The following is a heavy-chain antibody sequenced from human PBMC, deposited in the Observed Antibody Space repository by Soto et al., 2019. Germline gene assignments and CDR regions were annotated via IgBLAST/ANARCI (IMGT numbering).Heavy chain of an antibody. V-gene: IGHV3-48*03. J-gene: IGHJ4*02. CDR2: ISSSGSTI. D-gene: IGHD3-10*01. CDR3: ARGLDGRFGELSFDY. Sequence: PGGSLRLSCAASGFTFSSYEMNWVRQAPGKGLEWVSYISSSGSTIYYADSVKGRFTISRDNAKNSLYLQMNSLRAEDTAVYYCARGLDGRFGELSFDYWGQGTLVTVSS. CDR1: GFTFSSYE.